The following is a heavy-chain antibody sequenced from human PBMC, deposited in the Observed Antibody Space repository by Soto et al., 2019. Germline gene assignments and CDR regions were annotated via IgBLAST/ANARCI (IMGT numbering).Heavy chain of an antibody. CDR1: GFTFSSYA. CDR2: ISGSGGST. Sequence: GGSLRLSCAASGFTFSSYAMSWVRQAPGKGLEWVSAISGSGGSTYYADSVKGRFTISRDNSKNTLYLQMNSLRAEDTAVYYCAHQRLLLGDAFDIWGQGTMVTVSS. J-gene: IGHJ3*02. CDR3: AHQRLLLGDAFDI. V-gene: IGHV3-23*01. D-gene: IGHD3-22*01.